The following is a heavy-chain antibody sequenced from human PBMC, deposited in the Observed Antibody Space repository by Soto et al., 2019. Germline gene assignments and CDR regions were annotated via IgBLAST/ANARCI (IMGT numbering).Heavy chain of an antibody. D-gene: IGHD3-10*01. CDR3: ATSYGSGYRAFDY. J-gene: IGHJ4*01. V-gene: IGHV1-69*02. CDR1: GDTFSFYT. Sequence: QVQLVQSGAEVKKPGSSVKVSCKASGDTFSFYTINWVRQAPGLGLEWVGRINPILSMSNYAQKFQGRVTMAADKSTNTSYMERRSLRSEVTAMYYCATSYGSGYRAFDYWGQVALVTVYS. CDR2: INPILSMS.